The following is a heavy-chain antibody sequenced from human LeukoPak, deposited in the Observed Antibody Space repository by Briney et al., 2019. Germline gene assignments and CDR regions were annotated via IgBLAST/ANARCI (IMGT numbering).Heavy chain of an antibody. CDR2: ISGSGGGT. Sequence: GGSLRLSCEVSGITLSNYGMSWVRQAPGRGLEWVAGISGSGGGTNYADSVKGRFTISRDNPKNTLYLQMNSLRAEDTAVYFCAERGVIIRVILVGFHKEAYYFDSWGQGALVTVSS. D-gene: IGHD3-10*01. CDR3: AERGVIIRVILVGFHKEAYYFDS. CDR1: GITLSNYG. V-gene: IGHV3-23*01. J-gene: IGHJ4*02.